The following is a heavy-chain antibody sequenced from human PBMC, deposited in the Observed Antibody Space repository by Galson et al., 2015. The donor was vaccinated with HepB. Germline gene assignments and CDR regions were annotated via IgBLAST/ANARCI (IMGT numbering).Heavy chain of an antibody. V-gene: IGHV3-33*03. J-gene: IGHJ4*02. CDR2: IWFDGSNK. D-gene: IGHD1-26*01. Sequence: SLRLSCAASGFIFNKFAMHWVRQAPGKGLEWVAVIWFDGSNKYYADSVRGRFTISRDNSNNTVYLQMNSLRSEDTAVYYCAKVMGPVQRGYFDNWGQGTLVTVSS. CDR1: GFIFNKFA. CDR3: AKVMGPVQRGYFDN.